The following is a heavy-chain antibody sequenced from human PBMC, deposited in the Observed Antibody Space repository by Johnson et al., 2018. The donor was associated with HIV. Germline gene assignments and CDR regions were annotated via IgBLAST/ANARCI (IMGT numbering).Heavy chain of an antibody. J-gene: IGHJ3*01. Sequence: EVQLLESGGGVVQPGGSLRLSCAASGLTFSNAWMSWVRQAPGKGLEWVGRIKSNAGGGTTDYAAPVKGRFTISRDDSKNTRYLQMNSLKTDDTAVYYCATHPGWGQGTMVTVSS. CDR2: IKSNAGGGTT. CDR1: GLTFSNAW. V-gene: IGHV3-15*01. CDR3: ATHPG.